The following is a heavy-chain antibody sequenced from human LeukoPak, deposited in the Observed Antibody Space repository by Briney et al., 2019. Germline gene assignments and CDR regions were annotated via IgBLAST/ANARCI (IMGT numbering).Heavy chain of an antibody. D-gene: IGHD2/OR15-2a*01. V-gene: IGHV3-9*01. Sequence: GGSLRLSCAASGFTFDDYAMHWVRQAPVKGLEWVSGISWNSGSIGYADSVKGRFTISRDNAKNSLYLQMNSLRAEDTALYYCAKAPKGEEYFNWFDPWGQGTLVTVSS. CDR1: GFTFDDYA. J-gene: IGHJ5*02. CDR3: AKAPKGEEYFNWFDP. CDR2: ISWNSGSI.